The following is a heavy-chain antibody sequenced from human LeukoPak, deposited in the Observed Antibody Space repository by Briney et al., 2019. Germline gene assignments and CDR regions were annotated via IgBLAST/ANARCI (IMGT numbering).Heavy chain of an antibody. CDR1: GYTFTTDY. J-gene: IGHJ6*03. Sequence: ASVKVSCKASGYTFTTDYIHWVRQAPGQGLEWMGIINPSGGSTTYAQKFQGRVIMTGDTSTSTVYMELRSLRSEDTAVYYCARSVTGTSYYYYYYYMDVWGKGTTVTVSS. V-gene: IGHV1-46*01. D-gene: IGHD4-11*01. CDR3: ARSVTGTSYYYYYYYMDV. CDR2: INPSGGST.